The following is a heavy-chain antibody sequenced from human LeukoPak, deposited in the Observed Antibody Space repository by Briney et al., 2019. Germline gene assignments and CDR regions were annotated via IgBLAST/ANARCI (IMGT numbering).Heavy chain of an antibody. CDR1: GGSFSGYY. D-gene: IGHD2-8*01. V-gene: IGHV4-34*01. J-gene: IGHJ4*02. Sequence: PSETLSLTCAVYGGSFSGYYWSWIRQPPGKGLEWIGEINHSGSTNYNPSLKSRVTISVDTSKNQFSLKLSSVTAADTAVYYCSRVGYCTNGVCGGTDCWGQVTLVTVSS. CDR3: SRVGYCTNGVCGGTDC. CDR2: INHSGST.